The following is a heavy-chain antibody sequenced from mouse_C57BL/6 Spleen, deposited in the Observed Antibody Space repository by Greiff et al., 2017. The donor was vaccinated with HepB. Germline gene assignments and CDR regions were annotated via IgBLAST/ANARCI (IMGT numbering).Heavy chain of an antibody. Sequence: EVQLQESGPELVKPGASVKISCKASGYSFTGYYMNWVKQSPEKSLEWIGEINPSTGGTTYNQKFKAKATLTVDKSSSTAYMQLKSLTSEDSAVYYCARDTTAAEGFAYWGQGTLVTVSA. J-gene: IGHJ3*01. CDR1: GYSFTGYY. CDR3: ARDTTAAEGFAY. CDR2: INPSTGGT. D-gene: IGHD1-2*01. V-gene: IGHV1-42*01.